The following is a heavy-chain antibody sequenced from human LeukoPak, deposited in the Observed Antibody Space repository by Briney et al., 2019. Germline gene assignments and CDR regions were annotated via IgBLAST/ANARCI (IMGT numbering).Heavy chain of an antibody. CDR1: GGTFSSYA. CDR3: ARAKYYGSGSYYKGAYYFDY. Sequence: SVKVSCKASGGTFSSYAISWVRQAPGQGLEWMGGIIPIFGTANYAQKVQGRVTITADKSTSTAYMELSSLRSEDTAVYYCARAKYYGSGSYYKGAYYFDYWGQGTLVTVSS. V-gene: IGHV1-69*06. CDR2: IIPIFGTA. J-gene: IGHJ4*02. D-gene: IGHD3-10*01.